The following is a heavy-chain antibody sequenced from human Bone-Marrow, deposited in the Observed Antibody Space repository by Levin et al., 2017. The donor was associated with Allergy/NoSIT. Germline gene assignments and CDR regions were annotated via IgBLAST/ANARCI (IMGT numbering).Heavy chain of an antibody. V-gene: IGHV3-74*01. J-gene: IGHJ6*03. CDR1: GFTFSGYW. CDR2: IYNDGSTT. D-gene: IGHD2-15*01. Sequence: GESLKISCSASGFTFSGYWMHWVRQAPGKGLEWVSRIYNDGSTTNYADSVKGRFTISRDNAKNTLYLQMSSLRAEDTAVYYCVRDRGSSSLYLDVWGTGTTVIVSS. CDR3: VRDRGSSSLYLDV.